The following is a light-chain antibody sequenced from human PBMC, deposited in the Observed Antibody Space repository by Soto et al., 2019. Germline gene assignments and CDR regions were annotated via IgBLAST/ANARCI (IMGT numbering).Light chain of an antibody. V-gene: IGKV3-20*01. J-gene: IGKJ4*01. CDR3: QQYGSSLLT. CDR2: GAS. CDR1: QSVSSSF. Sequence: EIVLTQSPGTLSLSPGERATLSCRASQSVSSSFLAWYQWKPGQAPRLLIYGASSRATGIPDRFSGSGSGTDFTLTISRLEPEDFAVYYCQQYGSSLLTFGGGTKVDIK.